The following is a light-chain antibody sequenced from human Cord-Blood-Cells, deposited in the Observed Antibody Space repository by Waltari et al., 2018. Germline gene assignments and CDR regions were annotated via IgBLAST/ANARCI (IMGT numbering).Light chain of an antibody. J-gene: IGKJ1*01. CDR3: QQYYSTPRT. Sequence: DIVMTQSPDSLAVSLGERATINCKSSQSVLYSSNNKNYLAWYQQKPGQPPKLLIYWASTRESGVPDRFSCSGSETDFTLTISSLQAEDVAVYYCQQYYSTPRTFGQGTKVEIK. V-gene: IGKV4-1*01. CDR2: WAS. CDR1: QSVLYSSNNKNY.